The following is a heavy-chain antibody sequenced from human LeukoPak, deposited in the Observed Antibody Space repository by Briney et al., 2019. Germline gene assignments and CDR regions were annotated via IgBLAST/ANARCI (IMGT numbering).Heavy chain of an antibody. CDR3: ARDCSSTSCYSIDFDY. V-gene: IGHV1-18*01. D-gene: IGHD2-2*01. Sequence: GASVKVSCKASGYTFTSYGISWVRQAPGQGLEWMGWISAYNGNTNYAQKLQGRVTMTTDTSTSTAYMELRSLRSDDTAVYYCARDCSSTSCYSIDFDYWGQGTLVTVSS. CDR2: ISAYNGNT. CDR1: GYTFTSYG. J-gene: IGHJ4*02.